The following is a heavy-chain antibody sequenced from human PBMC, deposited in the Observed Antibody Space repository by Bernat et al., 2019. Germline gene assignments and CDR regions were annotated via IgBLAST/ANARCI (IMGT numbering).Heavy chain of an antibody. CDR1: GYTFTSYG. CDR3: ARDALRRSYSHDAFDI. Sequence: QVQLVQSGAEVKKPGASVKVSCKASGYTFTSYGISWVRQAPEQGLEWMGWISAYNGNTNYAQKLQGRVTMTTDTSTSTAYMELRSLRSDDTAVYYCARDALRRSYSHDAFDIWGQGTMVTVSS. D-gene: IGHD2-21*01. J-gene: IGHJ3*02. CDR2: ISAYNGNT. V-gene: IGHV1-18*01.